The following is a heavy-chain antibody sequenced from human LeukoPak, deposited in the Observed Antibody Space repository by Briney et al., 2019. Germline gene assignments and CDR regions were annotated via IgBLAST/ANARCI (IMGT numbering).Heavy chain of an antibody. CDR2: INPNSGGT. Sequence: ASVKVSCKASGYTLTDYYVHWVRQAPGQGLEWMGWINPNSGGTSYAQEFQGRVTMTRDTSISTAYMELSRLRSDDTAVYYCASEKYDSSGYGFGAYYYGMDVWGQGTTVTVSS. D-gene: IGHD3-22*01. V-gene: IGHV1-2*02. CDR3: ASEKYDSSGYGFGAYYYGMDV. J-gene: IGHJ6*02. CDR1: GYTLTDYY.